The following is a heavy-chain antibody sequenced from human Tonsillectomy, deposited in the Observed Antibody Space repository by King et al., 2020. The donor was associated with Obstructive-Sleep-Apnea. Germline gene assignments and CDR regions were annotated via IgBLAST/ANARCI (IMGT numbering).Heavy chain of an antibody. CDR2: ISGSGGST. Sequence: VQLVESGGGLVQPGGSLRLSCAASGFTFSSYAMSWVRQAPGKGLEWVSAISGSGGSTYYADSVKGRFTISRDNSKNTLYLQMNSLRAEDTAVYYCAKDQWPRVPSELRVAGYGMDVWGQGTTVTVSS. V-gene: IGHV3-23*04. CDR1: GFTFSSYA. J-gene: IGHJ6*02. CDR3: AKDQWPRVPSELRVAGYGMDV. D-gene: IGHD1-26*01.